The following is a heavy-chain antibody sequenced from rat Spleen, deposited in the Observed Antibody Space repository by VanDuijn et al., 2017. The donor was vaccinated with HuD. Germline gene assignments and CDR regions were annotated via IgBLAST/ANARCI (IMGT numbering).Heavy chain of an antibody. D-gene: IGHD1-4*01. CDR3: ARETGYNSYFDY. Sequence: EVQLVESGGGLVQPGSSLKLSCAASGFTFSKYGMAWVRQAPTKDLEWGASISSGAGNTYYRESVKGRFPITRDNAKNTLYLQMDSMRSEDTATYYCARETGYNSYFDYWGQGVLVTVSS. J-gene: IGHJ2*01. V-gene: IGHV5S13*01. CDR1: GFTFSKYG. CDR2: ISSGAGNT.